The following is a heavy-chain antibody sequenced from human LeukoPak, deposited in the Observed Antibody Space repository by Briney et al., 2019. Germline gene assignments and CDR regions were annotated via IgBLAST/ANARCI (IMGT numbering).Heavy chain of an antibody. D-gene: IGHD3-10*01. CDR3: ARAIASSGSRLFDY. J-gene: IGHJ4*02. V-gene: IGHV4-30-4*01. CDR2: IYYSGST. CDR1: GGSISSGDYY. Sequence: SETLSLTCTVSGGSISSGDYYWSWIRQPPGKGLEWIGYIYYSGSTYYNPSLKSRVTISLDTSKNQFSLRLTSVTAADTAVYYCARAIASSGSRLFDYWGQGTLVTVSS.